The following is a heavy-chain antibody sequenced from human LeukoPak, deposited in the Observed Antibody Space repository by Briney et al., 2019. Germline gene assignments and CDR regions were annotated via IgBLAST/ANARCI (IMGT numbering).Heavy chain of an antibody. Sequence: GGPLRLSCAASGFNFNEYWISWVRQAPGKGLEWVANMKQDGNVEKYADSVKGRFTISRDNAKNSLYLQMNGLSAEDTAVYYCARDLDWGRLDLWGQGTLVTVSS. D-gene: IGHD3-9*01. V-gene: IGHV3-7*01. J-gene: IGHJ5*02. CDR3: ARDLDWGRLDL. CDR2: MKQDGNVE. CDR1: GFNFNEYW.